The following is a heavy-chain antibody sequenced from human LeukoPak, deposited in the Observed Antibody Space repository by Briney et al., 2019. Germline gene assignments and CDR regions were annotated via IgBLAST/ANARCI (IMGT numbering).Heavy chain of an antibody. CDR3: ARGRTGVDY. CDR1: GGSISSSSYY. J-gene: IGHJ4*02. V-gene: IGHV4-61*05. D-gene: IGHD3-10*01. Sequence: SETLSLTCTVSGGSISSSSYYWGWIRQPPGKGLEWVGYIYYSGSTNYNPSLKSRVTISIDTSKNQFSLKLSSVTAADTAVYYCARGRTGVDYWGQGTLVTVSS. CDR2: IYYSGST.